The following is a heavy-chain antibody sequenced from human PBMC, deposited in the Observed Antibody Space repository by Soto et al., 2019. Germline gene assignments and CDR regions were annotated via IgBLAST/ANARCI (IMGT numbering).Heavy chain of an antibody. J-gene: IGHJ6*02. CDR2: INSDGSST. CDR1: GFTFSSYW. Sequence: GGSLRLSCAASGFTFSSYWMHWVRQAPGKGLVWVSRINSDGSSTSYADSVKGRFTISRDNAKNTLYLQMNSLRAEDTAVYYCARATGYYDFWTQGPPNGMDVWGQGTTVTVSS. V-gene: IGHV3-74*01. CDR3: ARATGYYDFWTQGPPNGMDV. D-gene: IGHD3-3*01.